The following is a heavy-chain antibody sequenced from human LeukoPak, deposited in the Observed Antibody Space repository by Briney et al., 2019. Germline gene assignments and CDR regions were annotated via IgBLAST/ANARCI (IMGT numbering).Heavy chain of an antibody. J-gene: IGHJ4*02. CDR1: GFTFSNYA. V-gene: IGHV3-23*01. CDR3: AKDLSSGWYPYYFDF. D-gene: IGHD6-19*01. Sequence: GGSLILSCAASGFTFSNYAMNWVRQAPGKGLEWVSAISGSGAATFNADSVKGRFTISRDNPKNTLYLQMNSLRAEDTAVYYCAKDLSSGWYPYYFDFWGRGTLVTVSS. CDR2: ISGSGAAT.